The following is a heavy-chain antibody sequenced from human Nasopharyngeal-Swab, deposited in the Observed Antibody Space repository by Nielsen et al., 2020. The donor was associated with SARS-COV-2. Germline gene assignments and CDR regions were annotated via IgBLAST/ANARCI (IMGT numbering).Heavy chain of an antibody. D-gene: IGHD2-8*01. CDR2: IYYSGST. V-gene: IGHV4-61*01. J-gene: IGHJ4*02. Sequence: SETLSLTCTVSGGSISSGSYYWSWIRQPPGKGLEWIGYIYYSGSTNYNPSLKSRVTVSVDTSKNQFSLKLSSVTATDTVVYHCARGGYYWDYWGQGTLVTVSS. CDR1: GGSISSGSYY. CDR3: ARGGYYWDY.